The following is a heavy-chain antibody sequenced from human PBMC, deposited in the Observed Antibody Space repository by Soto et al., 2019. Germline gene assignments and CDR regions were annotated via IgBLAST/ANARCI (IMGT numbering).Heavy chain of an antibody. CDR1: GFTFSSYA. J-gene: IGHJ4*02. V-gene: IGHV3-23*01. CDR3: AKGPGGWWQQQLLFDY. Sequence: GGSLRLSCAASGFTFSSYAMSWVRQAPGKGLEWVSAIGGSGGSTYYADSVKGRFTMPRDNSKNTRYLQMNSLRAEDTAVYYCAKGPGGWWQQQLLFDYWGQGTLVTVSS. D-gene: IGHD6-13*01. CDR2: IGGSGGST.